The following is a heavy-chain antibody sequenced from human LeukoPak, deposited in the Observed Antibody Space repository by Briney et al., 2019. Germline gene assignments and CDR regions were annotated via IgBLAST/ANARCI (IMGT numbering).Heavy chain of an antibody. Sequence: PGGSLRLSCAASGFTVSSNYMNWVRQAPGKGLEWVSSISSSSSYIYYADSVKGRFTISRDNAKNSLYLQMNSLRAEDTAVYYCARDRARTYYYDSSGYYVGSAFDIWGQGTMVTVSS. V-gene: IGHV3-21*01. J-gene: IGHJ3*02. CDR3: ARDRARTYYYDSSGYYVGSAFDI. D-gene: IGHD3-22*01. CDR2: ISSSSSYI. CDR1: GFTVSSNY.